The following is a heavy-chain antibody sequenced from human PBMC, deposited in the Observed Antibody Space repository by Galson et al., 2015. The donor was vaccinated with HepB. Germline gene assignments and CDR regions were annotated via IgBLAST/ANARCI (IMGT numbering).Heavy chain of an antibody. J-gene: IGHJ4*02. CDR1: GFTFSSYA. V-gene: IGHV3-30-3*01. CDR3: ARGRSSGWLDY. CDR2: ISYDGSNK. Sequence: LRLSCAASGFTFSSYAMHWVRQAPGRGLEWVAVISYDGSNKYYADSVKGRFTISRDNSKNTLYLQVDSLRAEDTAVYYCARGRSSGWLDYWGQGTLVTVSS. D-gene: IGHD6-19*01.